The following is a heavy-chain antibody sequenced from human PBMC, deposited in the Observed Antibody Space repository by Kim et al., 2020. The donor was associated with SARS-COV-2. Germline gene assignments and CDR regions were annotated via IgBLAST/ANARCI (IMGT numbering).Heavy chain of an antibody. CDR3: ARGVLWFGELHDYYYYGMDV. Sequence: SVKVSCKASGGTFSSYAISWVRQAPGQGLEWMGGIIPIFGTANYAQKFQGRVTITADESTSTAYMELSSLRSEDTAVYYCARGVLWFGELHDYYYYGMDVWGQGTTVTVSS. V-gene: IGHV1-69*13. CDR1: GGTFSSYA. D-gene: IGHD3-10*01. J-gene: IGHJ6*02. CDR2: IIPIFGTA.